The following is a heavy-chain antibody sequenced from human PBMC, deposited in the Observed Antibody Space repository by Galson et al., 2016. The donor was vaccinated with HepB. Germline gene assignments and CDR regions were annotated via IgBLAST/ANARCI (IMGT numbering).Heavy chain of an antibody. CDR1: GFIFSTYG. CDR3: AKPYGYSYGPYACDI. J-gene: IGHJ3*02. CDR2: ISYDGNKK. Sequence: SLRLSCAASGFIFSTYGMHWVRQAPGKGLEWVAVISYDGNKKYYADSVIGRATISRDNSKNTVFLRVNSLRGEDAAVYYCAKPYGYSYGPYACDIWGQGTMVTVSS. V-gene: IGHV3-30*18. D-gene: IGHD5-18*01.